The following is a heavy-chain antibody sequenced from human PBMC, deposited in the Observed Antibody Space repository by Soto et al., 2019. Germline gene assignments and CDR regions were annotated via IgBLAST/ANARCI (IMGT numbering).Heavy chain of an antibody. CDR1: GYTFTSYG. CDR2: ISAYNGNT. J-gene: IGHJ5*02. V-gene: IGHV1-18*01. Sequence: GASVKVSCKASGYTFTSYGISWVRQAPGQGLEWMGWISAYNGNTNYAQKLQGRVTMTTDTSTSTAYMELRSLRSGDTAVYYCALVFIDNNWFDPWGQGTLVTVSS. CDR3: ALVFIDNNWFDP. D-gene: IGHD3-9*01.